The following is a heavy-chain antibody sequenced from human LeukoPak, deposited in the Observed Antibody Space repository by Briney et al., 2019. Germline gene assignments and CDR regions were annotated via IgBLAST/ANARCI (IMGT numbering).Heavy chain of an antibody. J-gene: IGHJ4*02. CDR3: ASQDYYDSSGYYQRFDY. CDR1: GGSISGYY. CDR2: INHSGST. V-gene: IGHV4-34*01. Sequence: SETLSLTCTVSGGSISGYYWSWIRQPPGKGLEWIGEINHSGSTNYNPSLKSRVTISVDTSKNQFSLKLSSVTAADTAVYYCASQDYYDSSGYYQRFDYWGQGTLVTVSS. D-gene: IGHD3-22*01.